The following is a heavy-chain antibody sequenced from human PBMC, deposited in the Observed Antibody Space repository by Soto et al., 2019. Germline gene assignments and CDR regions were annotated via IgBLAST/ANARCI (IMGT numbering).Heavy chain of an antibody. V-gene: IGHV1-18*01. J-gene: IGHJ4*02. CDR2: ISAYNGNT. CDR1: GYTFTSYG. D-gene: IGHD3-10*01. CDR3: ASDLSLGLNRGGARGVKSY. Sequence: QVQLVQSGAEVKKPGASVKVSCKASGYTFTSYGISWVRQAPGQGLEWMGWISAYNGNTNYAQNLQGRVTMTTDTSTSTAYMELRSLRSDDTAVYYCASDLSLGLNRGGARGVKSYWGQGTLVTVSS.